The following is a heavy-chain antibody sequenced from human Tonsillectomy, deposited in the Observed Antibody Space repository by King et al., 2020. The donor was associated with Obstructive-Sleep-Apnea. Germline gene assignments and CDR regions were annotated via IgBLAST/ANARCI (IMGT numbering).Heavy chain of an antibody. J-gene: IGHJ4*02. CDR3: ARVRVLEVVTAIDY. Sequence: VQLVESGGGVVQPGRSLRLSCAASGFTFSSYAIHWVRQAPGRGLEGVALLSSDGNNKFYADSVKARFTISRDNSKNTLYLQMNRRRTEDTAVYYCARVRVLEVVTAIDYWGQGTLVTVSS. V-gene: IGHV3-30-3*01. D-gene: IGHD2-21*02. CDR2: LSSDGNNK. CDR1: GFTFSSYA.